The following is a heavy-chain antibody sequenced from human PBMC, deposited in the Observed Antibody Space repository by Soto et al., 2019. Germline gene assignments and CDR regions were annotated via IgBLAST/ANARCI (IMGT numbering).Heavy chain of an antibody. V-gene: IGHV1-46*01. Sequence: QVQLVQSGAEVKKPGASVKVSCKASGYTFTSYYMHWVRQAPGQGLEWMGIINPSGGSTSYAQKFQGRVTMTRDTSTXTVYMELXSXRXEDXXXXYCASEDYYDSSGYGNWGQGTLVTVSS. D-gene: IGHD3-22*01. CDR3: ASEDYYDSSGYGN. J-gene: IGHJ4*02. CDR2: INPSGGST. CDR1: GYTFTSYY.